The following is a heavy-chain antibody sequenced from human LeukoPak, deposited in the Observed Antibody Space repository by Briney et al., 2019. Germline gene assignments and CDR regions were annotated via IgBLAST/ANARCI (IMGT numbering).Heavy chain of an antibody. Sequence: ASVKVSCKASGYTFTSYGISWVRQAPGQGLEWMGWISAYNGNTNYAQKLQGRVTMTTDTSTSTAYIELRSLRSDDTAVYYCARDSLRGYSYEDYWGQGTLVTVSS. CDR2: ISAYNGNT. CDR3: ARDSLRGYSYEDY. D-gene: IGHD5-18*01. J-gene: IGHJ4*02. V-gene: IGHV1-18*01. CDR1: GYTFTSYG.